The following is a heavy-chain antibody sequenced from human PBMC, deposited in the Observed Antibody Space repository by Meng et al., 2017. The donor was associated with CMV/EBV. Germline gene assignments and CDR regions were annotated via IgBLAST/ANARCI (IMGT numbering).Heavy chain of an antibody. CDR2: TYYRSKWYN. CDR3: ARVSSGGVGAAAMWFDP. V-gene: IGHV6-1*01. D-gene: IGHD6-13*01. J-gene: IGHJ5*02. CDR1: GDSVSSNSAA. Sequence: SQTLSLTCAISGDSVSSNSAAWNWIRQSPSRGLEWLGRTYYRSKWYNDYAVSVKSRITINPDTSKNQFSLKLSSVTAADTAVYYCARVSSGGVGAAAMWFDPWGQGTLVTVSS.